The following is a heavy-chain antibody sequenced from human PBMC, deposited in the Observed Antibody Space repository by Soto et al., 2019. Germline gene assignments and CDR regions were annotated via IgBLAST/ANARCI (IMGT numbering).Heavy chain of an antibody. CDR3: ARDNGYGHFDS. CDR1: GASISSGRSY. D-gene: IGHD5-12*01. Sequence: SETLSLTCAVSGASISSGRSYWSWIRQHPGKGLEWIGYMFYSGSTYYHPSLKSRANISADTSKNQFSLRLTSVTPADTAVYYCARDNGYGHFDSWGQGTLVTVSS. V-gene: IGHV4-31*11. CDR2: MFYSGST. J-gene: IGHJ4*02.